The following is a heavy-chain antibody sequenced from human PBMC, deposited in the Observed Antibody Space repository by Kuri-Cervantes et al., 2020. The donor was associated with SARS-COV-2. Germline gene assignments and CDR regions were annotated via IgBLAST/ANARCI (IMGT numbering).Heavy chain of an antibody. V-gene: IGHV1-24*01. CDR1: RYTFTYYY. J-gene: IGHJ1*01. CDR2: FDPEDGET. CDR3: APGNYYDSSGYYRAEYFQH. D-gene: IGHD3-22*01. Sequence: ASVKVSCKASRYTFTYYYIHWVRQAPGKGLEWMGGFDPEDGETIYAQKFQGRVTMTEDTSTDTAYMELSSLRSEDTAVYYCAPGNYYDSSGYYRAEYFQHWGQGTLVTVSS.